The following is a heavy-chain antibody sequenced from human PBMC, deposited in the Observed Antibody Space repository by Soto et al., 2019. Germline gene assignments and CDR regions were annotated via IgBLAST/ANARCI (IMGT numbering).Heavy chain of an antibody. V-gene: IGHV3-33*01. CDR2: IWYDGSNE. D-gene: IGHD4-17*01. J-gene: IGHJ6*02. CDR1: GFSFSSYG. CDR3: ARSGDYDYYYAMDV. Sequence: QVQLVESGGGVVQPGRSLRLSCAASGFSFSSYGMHWVRQAPGKGPEWVAVIWYDGSNEYYGDSVKGRFTISRDNSKNTLYLQMNSLRAEDTAVYYCARSGDYDYYYAMDVWGQGNTVTVSS.